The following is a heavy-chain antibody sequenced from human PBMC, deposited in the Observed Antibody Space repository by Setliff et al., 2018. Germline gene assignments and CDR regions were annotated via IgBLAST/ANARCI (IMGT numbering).Heavy chain of an antibody. Sequence: GASVKVSCKASGYIFTDYYMHWVRQAPGQELGWMGRINPNSGGTNYAQKFQGRVTMTRDTSISTAYTGLSSLRSEDTATYYCAKDGSSVVRFLEWSHKDYYYMDVWGKGTTVTVSS. CDR3: AKDGSSVVRFLEWSHKDYYYMDV. D-gene: IGHD3-3*01. J-gene: IGHJ6*03. CDR2: INPNSGGT. V-gene: IGHV1-2*06. CDR1: GYIFTDYY.